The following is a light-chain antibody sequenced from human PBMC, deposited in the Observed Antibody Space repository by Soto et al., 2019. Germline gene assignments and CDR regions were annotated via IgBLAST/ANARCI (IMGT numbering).Light chain of an antibody. V-gene: IGLV2-8*01. CDR3: CSYAGINDYV. CDR2: EVS. Sequence: QSALTQPPSASGSPGQSVTISCTGSSSDVGGYNYVSWYQQYPGKVPKLMIYEVSKRPSGVPDRFSDSKSGNTASLTVSGLQAEDEADYYCCSYAGINDYVFGTGTKLTVL. CDR1: SSDVGGYNY. J-gene: IGLJ1*01.